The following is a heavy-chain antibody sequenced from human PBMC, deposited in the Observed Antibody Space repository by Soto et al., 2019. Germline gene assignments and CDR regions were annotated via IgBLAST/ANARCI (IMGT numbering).Heavy chain of an antibody. Sequence: PSETLSLTCTVSGGCISSGADFWTWTPQPPGQGLEWIGYIYYSGSTYYNPSLKSRLTMSVDTSKIQFALKLSSVTAADTAVYYCARDRAKWKDYYYYGMDVWGQGTTVTVSS. CDR2: IYYSGST. CDR1: GGCISSGADF. J-gene: IGHJ6*02. CDR3: ARDRAKWKDYYYYGMDV. D-gene: IGHD1-20*01. V-gene: IGHV4-30-4*01.